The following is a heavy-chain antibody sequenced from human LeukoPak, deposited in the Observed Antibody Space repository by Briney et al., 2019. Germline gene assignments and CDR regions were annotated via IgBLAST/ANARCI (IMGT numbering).Heavy chain of an antibody. CDR1: GGSFSGYY. Sequence: SETLSLTCAVYGGSFSGYYWSWIRQPPGKGLEWIGEINHSGSTNYNPSLKSRVTISVDTSKNQFSLKLSSVTAADTAVYYCASTGIAVAGTGAAVEYWGQGTLVTVSS. CDR2: INHSGST. D-gene: IGHD6-19*01. V-gene: IGHV4-34*01. J-gene: IGHJ4*02. CDR3: ASTGIAVAGTGAAVEY.